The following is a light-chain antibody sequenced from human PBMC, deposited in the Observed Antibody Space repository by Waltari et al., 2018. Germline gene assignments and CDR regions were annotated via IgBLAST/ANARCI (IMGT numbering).Light chain of an antibody. J-gene: IGLJ1*01. CDR3: CSYAVGAIYV. Sequence: QSALTQPASVSGSTGTSTTISWTGNRSGVGRDKLVFWYQPHPGKAPKLLFYEGSKRPSGISHRFSGSKSGNTASLTISGLQAEDEADYYCCSYAVGAIYVFGTGTKVTVL. CDR1: RSGVGRDKL. CDR2: EGS. V-gene: IGLV2-23*01.